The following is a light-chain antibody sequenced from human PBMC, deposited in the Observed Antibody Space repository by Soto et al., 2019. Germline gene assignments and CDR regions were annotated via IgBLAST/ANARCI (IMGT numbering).Light chain of an antibody. CDR1: QSVSSN. CDR2: GAS. Sequence: EIVMTQSPATLSVSPGERATLSCRASQSVSSNLAWYQQKPGQAPRRLIYGASTRATGIPVRISGSGSGTEFTLTISSLQSEDFALYYCQQYNNWPRTFGQGPKVEIK. CDR3: QQYNNWPRT. J-gene: IGKJ1*01. V-gene: IGKV3-15*01.